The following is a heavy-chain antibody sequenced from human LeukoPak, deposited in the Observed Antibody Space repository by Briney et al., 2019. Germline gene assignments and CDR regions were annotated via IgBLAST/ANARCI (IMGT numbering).Heavy chain of an antibody. D-gene: IGHD6-13*01. V-gene: IGHV4-39*07. Sequence: SETLSLTCTVSGGSISSSSYYWGWIRQPPGKGLEWIGSIYYSGSTYYNPSLKSRVTISVDTSKNQFSLKLSSVTAADTAVYYCARCYSSSWRMNYYGMDVWGQGTTVTVSS. CDR2: IYYSGST. J-gene: IGHJ6*02. CDR3: ARCYSSSWRMNYYGMDV. CDR1: GGSISSSSYY.